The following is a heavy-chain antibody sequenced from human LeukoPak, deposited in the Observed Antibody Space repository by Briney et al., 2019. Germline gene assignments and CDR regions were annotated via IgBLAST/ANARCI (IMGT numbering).Heavy chain of an antibody. CDR1: GYSFTSYW. V-gene: IGHV5-10-1*01. D-gene: IGHD6-19*01. Sequence: GESLRISCKGSGYSFTSYWISWVRQMPGKGLEWMGRIDPSDSYTNYSPSFQGHVTISADKSISTAYLQWSSLKASDTAMHYCARQVAGLNWFDPWGQGTLVTVSS. CDR3: ARQVAGLNWFDP. J-gene: IGHJ5*02. CDR2: IDPSDSYT.